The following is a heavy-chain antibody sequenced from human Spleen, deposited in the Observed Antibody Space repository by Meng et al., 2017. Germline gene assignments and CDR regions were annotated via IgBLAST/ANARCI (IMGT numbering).Heavy chain of an antibody. J-gene: IGHJ3*02. Sequence: GESLKISCKGSGYSFSNYWIGWVRQMPGKGLEWLGIIYPDDSDTRYSPSFRGQVIISADKSINTAYLQWSSLKASDSAVYTCARIRGDSYGYDAFNIWSAGTMVTVSS. V-gene: IGHV5-51*01. CDR2: IYPDDSDT. CDR1: GYSFSNYW. CDR3: ARIRGDSYGYDAFNI. D-gene: IGHD5-18*01.